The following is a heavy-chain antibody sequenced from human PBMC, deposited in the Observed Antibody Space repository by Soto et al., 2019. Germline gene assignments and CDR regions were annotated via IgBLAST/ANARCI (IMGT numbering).Heavy chain of an antibody. J-gene: IGHJ3*01. CDR2: INPSSSHI. D-gene: IGHD2-15*01. CDR3: ARGYCGGGGCYLRRDAIDV. CDR1: GFTFSTYH. V-gene: IGHV3-21*01. Sequence: EVQLVESGGGLVMPGGSLRLSCAASGFTFSTYHMNWVRQAPGKGLEWVSSINPSSSHIYYADSVRGRFTISRDNSKYSMDLQMNSLRTEDAAVYYCARGYCGGGGCYLRRDAIDVWGQGTMVTVSS.